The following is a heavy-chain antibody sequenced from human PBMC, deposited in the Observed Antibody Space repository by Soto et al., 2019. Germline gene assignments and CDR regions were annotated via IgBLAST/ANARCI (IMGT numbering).Heavy chain of an antibody. J-gene: IGHJ2*01. V-gene: IGHV3-23*01. D-gene: IGHD2-15*01. CDR3: AATLGIVVVVAATPLDWYFDL. CDR1: GFTFSSYA. Sequence: EVQLLESGGGLVQPGGSLRLSCAASGFTFSSYAMSWVRQAPGKGLEWVSAISGSGGSTYYADSVKGRFTISRDNSKNTLYLQMNSPRAEDTAVYYCAATLGIVVVVAATPLDWYFDLWGRGTLVTVSS. CDR2: ISGSGGST.